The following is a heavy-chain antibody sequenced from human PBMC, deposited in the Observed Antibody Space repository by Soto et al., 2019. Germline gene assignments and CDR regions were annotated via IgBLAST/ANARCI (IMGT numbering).Heavy chain of an antibody. V-gene: IGHV4-34*01. CDR3: ARGFRGYCSGGSCYSAGWFDP. J-gene: IGHJ5*02. CDR2: INHSGST. Sequence: QVQLQQWGAGLLKPSETLSLTCAVYGGSFSGYYWSWIRQPPGKGLEWIGEINHSGSTNYNPSLKSRVTRSVDTSKNQFSLKLSSVTAADTAVYYCARGFRGYCSGGSCYSAGWFDPWGQGTLVTVSS. CDR1: GGSFSGYY. D-gene: IGHD2-15*01.